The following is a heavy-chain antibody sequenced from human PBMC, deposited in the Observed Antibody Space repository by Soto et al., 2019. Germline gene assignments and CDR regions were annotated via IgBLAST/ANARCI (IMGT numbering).Heavy chain of an antibody. CDR2: INHSGST. V-gene: IGHV4-34*01. Sequence: SETLSLTCAVYGGSFSGYYWSWIRQPPGKGLEWIGEINHSGSTNYNPSLKSRVTISVDTSKNQFSLKLSSVTAADTAVYYCARGPGYYGSGSLDYYYYYGMDVWGQGTTVTVS. CDR3: ARGPGYYGSGSLDYYYYYGMDV. CDR1: GGSFSGYY. J-gene: IGHJ6*02. D-gene: IGHD3-10*01.